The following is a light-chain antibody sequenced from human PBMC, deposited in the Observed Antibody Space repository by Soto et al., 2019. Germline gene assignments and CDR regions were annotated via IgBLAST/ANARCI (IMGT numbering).Light chain of an antibody. CDR2: EVS. Sequence: QSALTQPASVSGSPGQSITISCTGTSSDVGGYNYVSWYQQHPGKAPKLMIYEVSNRPSGIFNRLSGSKSGNTASLTISGLQAEDEADYYCSSYTASDAWVFAGGTKLNVL. J-gene: IGLJ3*02. V-gene: IGLV2-14*01. CDR1: SSDVGGYNY. CDR3: SSYTASDAWV.